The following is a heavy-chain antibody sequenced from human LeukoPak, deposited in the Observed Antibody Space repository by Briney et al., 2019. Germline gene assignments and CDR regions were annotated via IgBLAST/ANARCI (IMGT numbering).Heavy chain of an antibody. Sequence: TSETLSLTCAVYGGSFSGYYWSWIRQPPGKGLEWIGSIYHSGSTYYNPSLKSRVTISVDTSKNQFSLKLSSVTAADTALYYCARGLSPAGETLGYWGQGTLVTVSS. J-gene: IGHJ4*02. CDR3: ARGLSPAGETLGY. CDR2: IYHSGST. CDR1: GGSFSGYY. V-gene: IGHV4-34*01. D-gene: IGHD7-27*01.